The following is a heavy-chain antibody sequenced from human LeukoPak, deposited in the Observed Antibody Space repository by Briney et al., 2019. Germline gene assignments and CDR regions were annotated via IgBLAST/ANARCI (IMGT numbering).Heavy chain of an antibody. Sequence: GGSLRLSCAASGFTFSSSAMSWVRQAPGKGLEWVSAISGSGGSTYYADSVKGRFTISRDNSKNTLYLQMNSLRAEDTAVYYCAKFLDYGDYVSDEPFDYWGQGTLVTVSS. J-gene: IGHJ4*02. V-gene: IGHV3-23*01. CDR2: ISGSGGST. D-gene: IGHD4-17*01. CDR1: GFTFSSSA. CDR3: AKFLDYGDYVSDEPFDY.